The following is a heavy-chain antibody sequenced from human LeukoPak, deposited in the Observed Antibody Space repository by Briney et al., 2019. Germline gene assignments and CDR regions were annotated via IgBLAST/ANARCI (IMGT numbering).Heavy chain of an antibody. CDR3: ARQGGYSSSWYSDY. Sequence: SETLSLTCAVYGGSFSGYYWSWIRQPPGKGLEWIGEINHSGSTNYNPSLKSRVTISVDTSKNQFSLKLSSVTAADTAVYYCARQGGYSSSWYSDYWGQGILVTVSS. V-gene: IGHV4-34*01. J-gene: IGHJ4*02. CDR2: INHSGST. D-gene: IGHD6-13*01. CDR1: GGSFSGYY.